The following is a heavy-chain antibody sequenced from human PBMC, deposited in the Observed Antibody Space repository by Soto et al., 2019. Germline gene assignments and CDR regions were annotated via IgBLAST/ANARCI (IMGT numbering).Heavy chain of an antibody. CDR2: ISAYNGNT. D-gene: IGHD6-6*01. Sequence: ASVKVSCKASGYTFTSYGISWVRQAPGQGLEWMGWISAYNGNTNYAQKLQGRVTMTTDTSTSTAYMELRSLRSDDTAVYYCARSDYSSSLGGVDVWGQGTTVTVSS. V-gene: IGHV1-18*01. J-gene: IGHJ6*02. CDR1: GYTFTSYG. CDR3: ARSDYSSSLGGVDV.